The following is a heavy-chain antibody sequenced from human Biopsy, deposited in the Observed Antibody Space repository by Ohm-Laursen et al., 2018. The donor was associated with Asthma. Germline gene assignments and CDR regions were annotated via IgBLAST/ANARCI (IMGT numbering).Heavy chain of an antibody. CDR1: GDSFSNYA. CDR2: PIPVLGTP. D-gene: IGHD5-12*01. CDR3: ARGYSGSDRIVYYYSGLEV. J-gene: IGHJ6*02. V-gene: IGHV1-69*01. Sequence: SSVKVSCNASGDSFSNYAISWVRQAPGQGLEWMGGPIPVLGTPDHAQMFEGRVTITADESTSTACMELSSLSSEDTAVYYCARGYSGSDRIVYYYSGLEVWGQGTTVTVSS.